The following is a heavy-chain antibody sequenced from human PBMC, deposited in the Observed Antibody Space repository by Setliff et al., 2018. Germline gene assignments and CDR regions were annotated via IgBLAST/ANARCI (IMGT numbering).Heavy chain of an antibody. D-gene: IGHD1-1*01. Sequence: SVKVSCKASGGTFSSYAISWVRQAPGQGLERMGGIIPIFGTANYAQKFQGRVTITADESTGTAYMELSSLRSEDTAVYYCAGGSLTTLRRRSFDIWGKGTMVTVSS. CDR3: AGGSLTTLRRRSFDI. J-gene: IGHJ3*02. V-gene: IGHV1-69*13. CDR1: GGTFSSYA. CDR2: IIPIFGTA.